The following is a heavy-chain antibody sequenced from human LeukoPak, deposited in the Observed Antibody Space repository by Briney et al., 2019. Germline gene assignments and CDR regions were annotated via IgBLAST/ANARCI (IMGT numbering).Heavy chain of an antibody. J-gene: IGHJ6*02. CDR3: ARDRRGVDYYYYCMDV. V-gene: IGHV1-18*01. CDR1: GYTFTSYG. CDR2: ISAYNGNT. D-gene: IGHD3-10*01. Sequence: ASVKVSCKASGYTFTSYGISWVRQAPGQGLEWMGWISAYNGNTNYAQKLQRRVTMTTDTSTSTAYMELRSLRSDDTAVYYCARDRRGVDYYYYCMDVWVQGTTVTVSS.